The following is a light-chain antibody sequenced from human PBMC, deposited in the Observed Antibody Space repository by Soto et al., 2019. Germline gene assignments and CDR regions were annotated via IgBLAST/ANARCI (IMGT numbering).Light chain of an antibody. CDR2: GAS. CDR3: QQYGDSFPMT. J-gene: IGKJ3*01. CDR1: QSVSSSY. V-gene: IGKV3-20*01. Sequence: EIVLTQSPGTLSLSPGERATLSCRASQSVSSSYLAWYQQKPGQAPRLLIYGASSRATGIPDRFSGSGSGTDFTLTISRLEPEDFAVYYCQQYGDSFPMTFGPGTKVDIK.